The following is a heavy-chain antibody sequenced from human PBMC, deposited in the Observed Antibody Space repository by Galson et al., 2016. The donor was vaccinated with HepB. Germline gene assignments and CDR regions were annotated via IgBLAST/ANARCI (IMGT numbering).Heavy chain of an antibody. CDR3: TRDGAAGGGGMDV. D-gene: IGHD6-25*01. CDR2: IRSKTYGGTA. CDR1: GFSLGDSA. V-gene: IGHV3-49*03. J-gene: IGHJ6*02. Sequence: SLRLSCAATGFSLGDSAVSWFRQAPGKGLEWVGFIRSKTYGGTAEYVPSAKGRFTIPRDDSTRVADMQMNSLKTEDTAVYSCTRDGAAGGGGMDVWGQGTTVTVSS.